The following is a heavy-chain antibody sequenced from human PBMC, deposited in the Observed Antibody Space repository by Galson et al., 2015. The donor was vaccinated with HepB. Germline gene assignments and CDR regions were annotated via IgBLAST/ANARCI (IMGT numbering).Heavy chain of an antibody. CDR1: GGSISSGNYY. V-gene: IGHV4-30-4*01. J-gene: IGHJ4*02. D-gene: IGHD3-3*01. Sequence: TLSLTCTVSGGSISSGNYYLSWIRQPPGKGLEWIGNIYHSGSTHYNPSLKSRVTLSVDTSKRQFSLKLSSVTAADTAVYYCARGTDDFWSGYFRDWGQGTLVTVSS. CDR3: ARGTDDFWSGYFRD. CDR2: IYHSGST.